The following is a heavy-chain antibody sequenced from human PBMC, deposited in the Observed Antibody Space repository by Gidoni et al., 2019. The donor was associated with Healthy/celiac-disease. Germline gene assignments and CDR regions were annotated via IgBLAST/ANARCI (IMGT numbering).Heavy chain of an antibody. J-gene: IGHJ4*02. V-gene: IGHV1-69*06. CDR3: ARRAPQRLSSGWYRYYFDY. CDR1: GGTFRSYA. CDR2: IIPIFGTA. D-gene: IGHD6-19*01. Sequence: QVQLVQSGAEVKKPGSSVKVSCKASGGTFRSYAIRWLRQAPGQGLEWMGGIIPIFGTANYAQKFQGRVTITADKSTSTAYMELSSLRSEDTAVYYCARRAPQRLSSGWYRYYFDYWGQGTLVTVSS.